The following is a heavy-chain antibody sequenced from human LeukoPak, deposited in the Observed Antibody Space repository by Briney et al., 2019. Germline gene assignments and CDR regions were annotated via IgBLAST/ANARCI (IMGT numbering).Heavy chain of an antibody. CDR3: AKGRGTTVTSAAYY. D-gene: IGHD4-17*01. V-gene: IGHV3-23*01. CDR1: GFTFSNYA. Sequence: PGGSLRLSCAASGFTFSNYAMSWVRQAPGKGLEWVSSISGSNDNTYYADSVKDRFTISRDNSKNTLSLQMNSLRAEDTAVYYCAKGRGTTVTSAAYYWGQGTLVTVSS. CDR2: ISGSNDNT. J-gene: IGHJ4*02.